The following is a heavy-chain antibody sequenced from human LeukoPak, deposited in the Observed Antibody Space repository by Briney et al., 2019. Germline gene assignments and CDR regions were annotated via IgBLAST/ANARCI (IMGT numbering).Heavy chain of an antibody. CDR1: GGSISSYY. V-gene: IGHV4-4*08. Sequence: TSETLSLTCTVSGGSISSYYWSWIRQHPGKGLEWIGRIYTSGSTNYNPSLKSRLTISVDTSNNQFSLNLSSVTAADTAVYYCAKDRDLMTNRPPDYWGQGTLVTVSS. J-gene: IGHJ4*02. CDR2: IYTSGST. CDR3: AKDRDLMTNRPPDY. D-gene: IGHD4-11*01.